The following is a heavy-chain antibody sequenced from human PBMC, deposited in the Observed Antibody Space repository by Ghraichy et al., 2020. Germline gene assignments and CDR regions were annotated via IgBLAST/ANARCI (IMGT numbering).Heavy chain of an antibody. CDR1: GFSLTTTGAG. J-gene: IGHJ3*01. V-gene: IGHV2-5*02. CDR3: AHRRARYFDWSLSGHDAFDV. CDR2: IYWDGDK. Sequence: SGPTLVKPTQTLTLTCNFSGFSLTTTGAGVGWIRQPPGRPLEWLALIYWDGDKRYSPSLKSRLSITEDTSENRVVLTVTNVDPVDTDTYFCAHRRARYFDWSLSGHDAFDVWGQGTTVTVSS. D-gene: IGHD3-9*01.